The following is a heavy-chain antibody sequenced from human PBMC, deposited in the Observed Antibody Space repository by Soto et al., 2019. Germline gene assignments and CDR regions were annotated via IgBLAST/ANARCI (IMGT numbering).Heavy chain of an antibody. CDR2: LNPRNGQT. Sequence: ASVKVSCKTSGYNFSAYYFNWVRQAAGQGPEWMGWLNPRNGQTGYVQKFRGRVTMTRDTSIATVYLELSRLTSEDKAIYFCARETDTSMVDYWGQGTLVTVSS. CDR3: ARETDTSMVDY. CDR1: GYNFSAYY. J-gene: IGHJ4*02. V-gene: IGHV1-8*01. D-gene: IGHD5-18*01.